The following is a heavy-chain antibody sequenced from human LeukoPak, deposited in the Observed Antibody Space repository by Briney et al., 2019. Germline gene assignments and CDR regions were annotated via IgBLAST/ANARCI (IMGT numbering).Heavy chain of an antibody. CDR2: IYTSGST. CDR1: GGSISSYY. J-gene: IGHJ3*02. V-gene: IGHV4-4*07. CDR3: ARDPAIVVVPAAIRPGAFDI. Sequence: SETLSLTCTVSGGSISSYYWSWIRQPAGKGLEWIGRIYTSGSTNYNPSLKSRVTISVDTSKNQFSLKLSSVTAADTAVYYCARDPAIVVVPAAIRPGAFDIWGQGTMVTVSS. D-gene: IGHD2-2*02.